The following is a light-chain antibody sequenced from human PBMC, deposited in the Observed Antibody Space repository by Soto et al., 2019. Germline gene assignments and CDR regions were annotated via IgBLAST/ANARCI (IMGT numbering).Light chain of an antibody. J-gene: IGKJ1*01. Sequence: DSQTTQSPSTLSGSVGDRVTSSCRASQTISSWLAWYQQKPGKAPKLLIYKASTLKSGVPSRFSGSGSGTEFTLTISSLQPDDFATYYCQHYNSYSEAFGQGTKVDIK. CDR1: QTISSW. CDR3: QHYNSYSEA. V-gene: IGKV1-5*03. CDR2: KAS.